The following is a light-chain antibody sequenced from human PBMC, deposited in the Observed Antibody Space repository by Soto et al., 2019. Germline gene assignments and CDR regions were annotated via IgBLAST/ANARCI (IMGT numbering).Light chain of an antibody. CDR1: TGAVTSGYH. V-gene: IGLV7-43*01. CDR2: NAN. CDR3: LLYPGGGWV. Sequence: QTVVTQEPSLNVSPGGTVTLTCASSTGAVTSGYHPSWFQHRSGQPPRALIYNANYKHSWTPARFSGSLLGGKAALTLSGAQPEDEAEYYCLLYPGGGWVCGGWTKLTVL. J-gene: IGLJ3*02.